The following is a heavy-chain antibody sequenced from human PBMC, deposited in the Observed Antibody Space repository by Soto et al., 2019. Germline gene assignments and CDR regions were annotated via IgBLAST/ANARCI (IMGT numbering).Heavy chain of an antibody. Sequence: EMQLVESGGGLVKPGGSLRLSCAASGFTFSSYSMNWVRQAPGKGLEWVSSISSSSSYIYYADSVKGRFTISRDNAKNSLYLQMNSLRAEDTAVYYCAREQSFHYDFWSGYYLDYWGQGTLVTVSS. CDR1: GFTFSSYS. V-gene: IGHV3-21*01. CDR3: AREQSFHYDFWSGYYLDY. J-gene: IGHJ4*02. CDR2: ISSSSSYI. D-gene: IGHD3-3*01.